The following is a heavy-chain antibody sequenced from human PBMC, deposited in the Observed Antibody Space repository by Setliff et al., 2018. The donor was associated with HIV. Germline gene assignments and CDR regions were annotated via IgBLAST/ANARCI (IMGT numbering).Heavy chain of an antibody. CDR2: INAGNGNT. Sequence: ASVKVSCKASGYTFTSYAMHWVRQAPGQRLEWMGWINAGNGNTKYSQKFQGRVTITRDASASTDYLEVSSLRSEDTAVYYCARGIKLGYAFDIWGQGTMVTVSS. V-gene: IGHV1-3*01. D-gene: IGHD1-7*01. J-gene: IGHJ3*02. CDR1: GYTFTSYA. CDR3: ARGIKLGYAFDI.